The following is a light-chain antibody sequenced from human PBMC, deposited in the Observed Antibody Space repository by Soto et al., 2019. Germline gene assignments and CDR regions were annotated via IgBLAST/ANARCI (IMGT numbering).Light chain of an antibody. CDR1: QSVSIN. CDR2: RAS. J-gene: IGKJ5*01. Sequence: EILITQSPSTLSVSPGEGATLSCRASQSVSINLAWYQQKPGQAPKLLIYRASARATDVPARFSGSGSGTEYTLTISSLQSEDFEVYYCQHYNNWLITFGQGTRLEI. V-gene: IGKV3-15*01. CDR3: QHYNNWLIT.